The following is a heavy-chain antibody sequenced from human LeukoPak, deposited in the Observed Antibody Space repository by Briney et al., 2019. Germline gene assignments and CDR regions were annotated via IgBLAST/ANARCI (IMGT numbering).Heavy chain of an antibody. CDR1: GFTFSSYA. J-gene: IGHJ6*02. V-gene: IGHV3-30-3*01. Sequence: PGGSLRLSCAASGFTFSSYAMHWVRQAPGKGLEWVAVISYDGSNKYYADSVKGRFTISRDNSKNTLYLQMNSLRAEDTAVYYCARDPEYYDILTGYYGMDVWGQGTTVTVSS. D-gene: IGHD3-9*01. CDR2: ISYDGSNK. CDR3: ARDPEYYDILTGYYGMDV.